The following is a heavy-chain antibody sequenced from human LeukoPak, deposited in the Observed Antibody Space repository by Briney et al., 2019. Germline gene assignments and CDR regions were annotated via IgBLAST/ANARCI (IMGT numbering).Heavy chain of an antibody. V-gene: IGHV3-7*01. Sequence: PGGSLRLACAASGFTFNTYYMAWVRPAPGKGLEWVANINQGGGEKNYVDSVKGRFTISRENARNSLYLQMNSLRAEDTAVYYCARDGRSGSNYGRVDYWGQGTLVTVSS. J-gene: IGHJ4*02. D-gene: IGHD1-26*01. CDR3: ARDGRSGSNYGRVDY. CDR1: GFTFNTYY. CDR2: INQGGGEK.